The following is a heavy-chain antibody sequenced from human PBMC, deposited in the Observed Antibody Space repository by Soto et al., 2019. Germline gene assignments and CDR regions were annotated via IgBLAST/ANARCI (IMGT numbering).Heavy chain of an antibody. CDR2: INHSGFT. CDR3: ARGHGRFAH. J-gene: IGHJ4*02. CDR1: GGSFTGYY. V-gene: IGHV4-34*01. Sequence: LSLTCDVSGGSFTGYYWSWIRQPPGKGLEWIGEINHSGFTNYNPSLTGRVTISLDTSKSQFSLKLSSLTAADTAFYFCARGHGRFAHWGQGTLVTVSS.